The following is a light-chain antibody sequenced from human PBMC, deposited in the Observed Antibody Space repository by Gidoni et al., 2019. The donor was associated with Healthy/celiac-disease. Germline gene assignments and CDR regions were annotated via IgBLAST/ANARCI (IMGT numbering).Light chain of an antibody. Sequence: QSVSSSYLAWYQQKPGQAPRLLIYCASSRATGIPDRFSGSGSGTDFTLTISRLEPDDFAVYYCQQYGSSPWTFGQGTKVEIK. CDR3: QQYGSSPWT. CDR2: CAS. V-gene: IGKV3-20*01. CDR1: QSVSSSY. J-gene: IGKJ1*01.